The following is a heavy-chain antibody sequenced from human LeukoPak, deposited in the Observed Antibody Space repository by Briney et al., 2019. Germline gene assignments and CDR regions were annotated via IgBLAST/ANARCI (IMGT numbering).Heavy chain of an antibody. CDR1: GFTFSSYW. CDR3: ARVRSGSSAGNYGMDV. Sequence: GGSLRLSCAASGFTFSSYWMHWVRQAPGKGLVWVSRINSDGSSTSYADSVKGRFTISRDNAKNTLYLQMNSLRAEDTAVYYCARVRSGSSAGNYGMDVWGQGTTVTVSS. CDR2: INSDGSST. J-gene: IGHJ6*02. V-gene: IGHV3-74*01. D-gene: IGHD1-26*01.